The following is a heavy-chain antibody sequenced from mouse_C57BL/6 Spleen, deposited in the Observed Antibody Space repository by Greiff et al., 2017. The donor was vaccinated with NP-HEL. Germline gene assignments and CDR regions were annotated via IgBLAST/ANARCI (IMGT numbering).Heavy chain of an antibody. D-gene: IGHD2-4*01. Sequence: QVQLQQPGAELVKPGASVKLSCKASGYTFTSYWMHWVKQRPGQGLEWIGMIHPNSGSTNYNEKFKSKATLTVDKSSSTAYMQLSSLTSEDSAVYYCSRIGDYGGFAYWGQGTLVTVSA. V-gene: IGHV1-64*01. CDR2: IHPNSGST. J-gene: IGHJ3*01. CDR3: SRIGDYGGFAY. CDR1: GYTFTSYW.